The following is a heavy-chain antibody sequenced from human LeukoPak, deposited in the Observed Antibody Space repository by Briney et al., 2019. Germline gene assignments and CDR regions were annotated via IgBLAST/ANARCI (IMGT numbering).Heavy chain of an antibody. CDR1: GGSISGDYY. CDR3: ARYRFTGGHVIVVPAKDAFDI. V-gene: IGHV4-30-4*01. Sequence: SETLSLTCTVSGGSISGDYYWSWIRQPPGKGLEWIGYIYYSGSTYYNPSLKSRVTISVDTSKNQFSLKLSSVTAADSAVYYCARYRFTGGHVIVVPAKDAFDIWGQGTMVTVSS. CDR2: IYYSGST. D-gene: IGHD2-21*02. J-gene: IGHJ3*02.